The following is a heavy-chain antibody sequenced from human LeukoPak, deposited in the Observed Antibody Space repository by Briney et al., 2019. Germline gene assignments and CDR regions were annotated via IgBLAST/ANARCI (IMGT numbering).Heavy chain of an antibody. Sequence: GGSLRLSCAASGFTFSSYGMHWVRQAPGKGLEWVAVISYDGSNKYYADSVKGRFTISRDNSKNTLYLQMNSLRAEDTAVYYCAKLTTVATPVDYWGQGTLVTVSS. D-gene: IGHD4-23*01. J-gene: IGHJ4*02. CDR3: AKLTTVATPVDY. CDR1: GFTFSSYG. V-gene: IGHV3-30*18. CDR2: ISYDGSNK.